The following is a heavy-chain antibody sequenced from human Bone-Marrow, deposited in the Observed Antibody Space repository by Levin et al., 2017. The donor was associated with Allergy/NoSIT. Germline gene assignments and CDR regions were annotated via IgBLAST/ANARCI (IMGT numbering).Heavy chain of an antibody. Sequence: GGSLRLSCAASGFTVSSNYMSWVRQAPGKGLEWVSVIYSGGSTYYADSVKGRFTISRDNSKNTLYLQMNSLRAEDTAVYYCASRGTYYDFWSGYYSVDYWGQGTLVTVSS. D-gene: IGHD3-3*01. J-gene: IGHJ4*02. CDR2: IYSGGST. CDR1: GFTVSSNY. V-gene: IGHV3-53*01. CDR3: ASRGTYYDFWSGYYSVDY.